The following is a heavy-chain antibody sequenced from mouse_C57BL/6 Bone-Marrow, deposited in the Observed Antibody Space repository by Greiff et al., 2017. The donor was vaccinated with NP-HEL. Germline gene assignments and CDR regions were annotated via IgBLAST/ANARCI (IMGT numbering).Heavy chain of an antibody. Sequence: EVKLVESGGGLVKPGGSLKLSCAASGFTFSSYAMSWVRQTPEKRLEWVATISDGGSYTYYPDNVKGRFTISRDNAKNNLYLQMSHLKSEDTAMYYCARPGITTVVAHYAMDYWGQGTSVTVSS. CDR2: ISDGGSYT. CDR1: GFTFSSYA. J-gene: IGHJ4*01. CDR3: ARPGITTVVAHYAMDY. D-gene: IGHD1-1*01. V-gene: IGHV5-4*03.